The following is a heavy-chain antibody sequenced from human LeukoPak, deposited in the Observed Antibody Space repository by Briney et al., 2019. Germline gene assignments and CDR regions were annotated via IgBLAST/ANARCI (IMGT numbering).Heavy chain of an antibody. CDR2: ISGSGGST. CDR3: AKDIRYSSSWVYFQH. CDR1: GFTFSSYA. Sequence: PGGSLRLSCAASGFTFSSYAMSWVRQAPGKGLEWVSAISGSGGSTYYADSVKGRFTISRDNSKNTLYLQMNSLRAEDTAAYYCAKDIRYSSSWVYFQHWGQGTLVTVSS. V-gene: IGHV3-23*01. J-gene: IGHJ1*01. D-gene: IGHD6-13*01.